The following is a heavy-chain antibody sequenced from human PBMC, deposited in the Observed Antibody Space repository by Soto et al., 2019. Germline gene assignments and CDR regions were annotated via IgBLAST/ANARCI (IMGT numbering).Heavy chain of an antibody. CDR1: GGSISSYY. V-gene: IGHV4-4*07. J-gene: IGHJ4*02. D-gene: IGHD2-15*01. Sequence: SETLSLTCTVSGGSISSYYWSWIRQPAGKGLEWIGRIYTSGSTNYNPSLKSRVTMSVDTSKNQFSLKLSSVTAADTAVYYCARSSANCSGGSCYYYWGQGTLVTISA. CDR3: ARSSANCSGGSCYYY. CDR2: IYTSGST.